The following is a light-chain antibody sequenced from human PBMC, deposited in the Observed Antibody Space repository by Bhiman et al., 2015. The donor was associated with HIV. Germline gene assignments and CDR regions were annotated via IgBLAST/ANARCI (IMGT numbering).Light chain of an antibody. Sequence: QSVLTQSPSVSGAPGQRVTISCTGSSSNIGAGYDVHWFQQFPGTAPKLLIYGNNNRPSGVPDRFSGSKSGTSASLAITGLQTEDEAEYYCQSYDSSLSGRVFGGGTKLTVL. CDR2: GNN. CDR3: QSYDSSLSGRV. CDR1: SSNIGAGYD. J-gene: IGLJ3*02. V-gene: IGLV1-40*01.